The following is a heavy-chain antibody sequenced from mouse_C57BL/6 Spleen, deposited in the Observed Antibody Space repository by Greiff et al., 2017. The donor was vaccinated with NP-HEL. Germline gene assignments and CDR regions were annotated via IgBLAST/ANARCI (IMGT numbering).Heavy chain of an antibody. J-gene: IGHJ1*03. V-gene: IGHV1-69*01. CDR2: LDPSDSYT. CDR3: ARPYSNYEYFDV. D-gene: IGHD2-5*01. CDR1: GYTFTSYW. Sequence: QVQLQQPGAELVMPGASVKLSCKASGYTFTSYWMHWVKQRPGQGLEWIGELDPSDSYTNYNQKFKGKSTLTVDKSSSTAYMQLSSLTSEDSAVYYCARPYSNYEYFDVWGTGTTVTVSS.